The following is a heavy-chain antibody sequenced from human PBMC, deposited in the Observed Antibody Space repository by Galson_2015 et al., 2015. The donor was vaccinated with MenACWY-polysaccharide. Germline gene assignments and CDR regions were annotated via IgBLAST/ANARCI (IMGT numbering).Heavy chain of an antibody. D-gene: IGHD6-13*01. CDR1: GFTFSSYA. Sequence: SLRLSCAAPGFTFSSYAMHWVRQVPGKGLEWVAVVASDGRDKHHTDSVKGRFTISRDNSKNTLYLQMNSLTSEDTALYYCARDLRRIADYYFDYWGQGTVVTVSS. J-gene: IGHJ4*02. V-gene: IGHV3-30*03. CDR3: ARDLRRIADYYFDY. CDR2: VASDGRDK.